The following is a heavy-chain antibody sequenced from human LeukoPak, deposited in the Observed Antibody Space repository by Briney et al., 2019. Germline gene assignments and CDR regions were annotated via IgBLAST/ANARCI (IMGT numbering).Heavy chain of an antibody. J-gene: IGHJ4*02. Sequence: SETLSLTCTVSGGSISSYYWSWIRQPPGKGLEWIGYIYYSGSTNYNPSLKSRVTISVDTSKNQFSLKLSSVTAADTAVYYCARHGGYSYAYYFDYWGQGTLVTASS. CDR2: IYYSGST. CDR1: GGSISSYY. CDR3: ARHGGYSYAYYFDY. V-gene: IGHV4-59*08. D-gene: IGHD5-18*01.